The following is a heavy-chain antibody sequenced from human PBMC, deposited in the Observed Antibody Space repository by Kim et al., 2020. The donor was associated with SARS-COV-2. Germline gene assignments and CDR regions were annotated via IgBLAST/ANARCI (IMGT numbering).Heavy chain of an antibody. CDR3: ARVYYGSGSGWFDP. Sequence: YAQGFTGRFVFSLDTSVSTAYLQISSLKAEDTAVYYCARVYYGSGSGWFDPWGQGTLVTVSS. V-gene: IGHV7-4-1*02. J-gene: IGHJ5*02. D-gene: IGHD3-10*01.